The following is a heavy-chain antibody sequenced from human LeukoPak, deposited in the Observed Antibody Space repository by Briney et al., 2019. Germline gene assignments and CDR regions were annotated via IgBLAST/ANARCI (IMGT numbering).Heavy chain of an antibody. V-gene: IGHV4-59*01. J-gene: IGHJ6*03. CDR2: IYYSGST. Sequence: SETLSLTCTVSGGSISSYYWSWIRQPPGKGLEWIGYIYYSGSTNYNPSLKSRVTISVDTSKNQFSLKLSSVTAADTAVYYCAREFRYNWNRGYYMDVWGEGTTVTVSS. D-gene: IGHD1-20*01. CDR3: AREFRYNWNRGYYMDV. CDR1: GGSISSYY.